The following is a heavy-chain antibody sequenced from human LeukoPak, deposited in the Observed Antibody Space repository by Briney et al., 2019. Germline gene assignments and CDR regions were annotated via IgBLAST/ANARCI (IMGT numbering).Heavy chain of an antibody. CDR3: ARSGGDYYDSISGLLLYFDY. V-gene: IGHV3-30-3*01. Sequence: PGGSLRLSCAASGFTFSNYAMHWVRQAPGKGLEWGAVISYDGSNKYYADSVKGRFTISRDNSKNTLYLQMNSLRAEDTAVYYCARSGGDYYDSISGLLLYFDYWGQGTLVTVSS. CDR1: GFTFSNYA. D-gene: IGHD3-22*01. J-gene: IGHJ4*02. CDR2: ISYDGSNK.